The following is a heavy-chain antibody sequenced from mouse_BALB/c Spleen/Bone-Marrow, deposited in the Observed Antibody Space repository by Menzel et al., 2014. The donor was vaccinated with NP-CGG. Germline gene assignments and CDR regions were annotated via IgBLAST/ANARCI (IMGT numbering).Heavy chain of an antibody. Sequence: QVQLQQSGPELVKPGASVKISCKASGYAFSYSWMNWVKQRPGRGLEWIGRIYPGDGDTYYNGKFKGRAILTADKSSSTAYMQLSSLTSVDSAVYFCARSDGYRAMDYWGQGSSVTVSS. CDR1: GYAFSYSW. J-gene: IGHJ4*01. CDR2: IYPGDGDT. CDR3: ARSDGYRAMDY. V-gene: IGHV1-82*01. D-gene: IGHD2-3*01.